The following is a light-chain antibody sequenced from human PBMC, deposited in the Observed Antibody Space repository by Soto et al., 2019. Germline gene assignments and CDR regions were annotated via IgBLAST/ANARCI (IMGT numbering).Light chain of an antibody. Sequence: EIVMTQSPATLSVSPGERATLSCRASQSVSSNLAWYQQKPGQAPRLLIYGASIRATGIEARFSGSGSGTECTLTISSLQSEDFAVYYCHQYNNWPPWTFGQGTKVEIK. CDR1: QSVSSN. CDR2: GAS. V-gene: IGKV3-15*01. CDR3: HQYNNWPPWT. J-gene: IGKJ1*01.